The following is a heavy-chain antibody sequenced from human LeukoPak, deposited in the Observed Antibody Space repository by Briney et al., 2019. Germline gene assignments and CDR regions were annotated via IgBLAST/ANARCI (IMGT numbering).Heavy chain of an antibody. CDR1: GYTFTSYG. V-gene: IGHV1-18*01. CDR2: ISAYNGNT. D-gene: IGHD5-18*01. Sequence: ASVKVSCKASGYTFTSYGISWVRQAPGQGLEWMEWISAYNGNTNYAQKLQGRVTMTTDTSTSTAYMELRSLRSDDTAVYYCARVGNSYGYTFLTPPNAFDIWGQGTMVTVSS. CDR3: ARVGNSYGYTFLTPPNAFDI. J-gene: IGHJ3*02.